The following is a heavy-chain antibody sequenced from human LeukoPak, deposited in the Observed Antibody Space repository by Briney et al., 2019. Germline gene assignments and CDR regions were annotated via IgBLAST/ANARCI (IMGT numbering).Heavy chain of an antibody. V-gene: IGHV3-21*01. CDR2: ISSSSSYI. D-gene: IGHD3-22*01. CDR1: GFTLSSHS. J-gene: IGHJ4*02. Sequence: GGSLRLSCAAYGFTLSSHSMNWVRQAPGKGLEWVSSISSSSSYIHSADSVKGRFTISRDNAKNSLYLQMNSLRAEDTAAYYCARDLYDSGAYSSPIDYWGQGTLVTVSS. CDR3: ARDLYDSGAYSSPIDY.